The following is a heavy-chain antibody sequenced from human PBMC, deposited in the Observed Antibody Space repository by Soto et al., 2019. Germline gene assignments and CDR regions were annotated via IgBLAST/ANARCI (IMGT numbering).Heavy chain of an antibody. CDR3: ARLESIAARPGSADY. CDR1: GFTFSSHW. CDR2: IKRDGSEK. Sequence: PGGSLRLSCAASGFTFSSHWITWVRQAPGKELEWVANIKRDGSEKYYVDSVKGRFTISRDNAKNSLYLQMNSLRAEDTAVYYCARLESIAARPGSADYWGQGTLVTVSS. D-gene: IGHD6-6*01. V-gene: IGHV3-7*03. J-gene: IGHJ4*02.